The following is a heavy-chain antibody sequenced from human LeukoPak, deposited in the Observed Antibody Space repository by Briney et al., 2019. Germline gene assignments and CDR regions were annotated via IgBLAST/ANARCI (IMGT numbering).Heavy chain of an antibody. CDR1: GGTFSSYA. D-gene: IGHD3-22*01. CDR2: IIPIFGTA. J-gene: IGHJ4*02. Sequence: ASVKVSCKASGGTFSSYAISWVRQAPGQGLEWMGGIIPIFGTANYAQKFQGRVTITADESTSTAYMELCSLRSEDTAVYYCATQFGVYYYDSSAPFDYWGQGTLVTVSS. CDR3: ATQFGVYYYDSSAPFDY. V-gene: IGHV1-69*13.